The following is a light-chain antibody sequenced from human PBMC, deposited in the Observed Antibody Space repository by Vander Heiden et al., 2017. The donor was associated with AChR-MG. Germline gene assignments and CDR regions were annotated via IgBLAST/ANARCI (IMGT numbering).Light chain of an antibody. J-gene: IGLJ3*02. CDR1: SGHSSYI. Sequence: QPVLTQSSSASASPGSSVSLTCTLSSGHSSYIIVWHQQQPGKAPRYLMKVDGSGSYNKGSGVPDRFSGSSSGADRFLTISNLQAEDEADYYCETWDSNTWVFGGGTKLTVL. V-gene: IGLV4-60*03. CDR2: VDGSGSY. CDR3: ETWDSNTWV.